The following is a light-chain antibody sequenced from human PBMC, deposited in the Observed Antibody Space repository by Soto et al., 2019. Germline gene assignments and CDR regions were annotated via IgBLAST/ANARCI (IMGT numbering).Light chain of an antibody. J-gene: IGLJ1*01. Sequence: QSVLTQPASVSGSPGQSITISCTGTSNDVCGFNFVPWYEQHLGKVPKLIIYDVTYRPSGVFNRFSGSKSGNTASLTISGLQAEDEGDYYCASYASSSTLGFGTGTKVTVL. V-gene: IGLV2-14*03. CDR3: ASYASSSTLG. CDR2: DVT. CDR1: SNDVCGFNF.